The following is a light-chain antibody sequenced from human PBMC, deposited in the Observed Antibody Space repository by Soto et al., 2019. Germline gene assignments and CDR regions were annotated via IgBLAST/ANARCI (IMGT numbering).Light chain of an antibody. Sequence: EIVLTQSPGTLSLSPGERVTLSCRASQSISRSLAWYQQKPGQAPRLLISDASTRATGIPARFSGSGSGTEFTLTISSLQSEDFALYYCHQYNSWPPGTFGQGTKVDI. CDR3: HQYNSWPPGT. V-gene: IGKV3-15*01. CDR1: QSISRS. J-gene: IGKJ2*01. CDR2: DAS.